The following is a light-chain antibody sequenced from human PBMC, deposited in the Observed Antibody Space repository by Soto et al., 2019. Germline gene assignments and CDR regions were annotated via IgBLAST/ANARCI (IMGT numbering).Light chain of an antibody. V-gene: IGKV3-11*01. CDR3: QQRSNWPHSIT. CDR1: QSISGY. J-gene: IGKJ5*01. CDR2: DAS. Sequence: EIVLTQSPVTLSFSPVERSTLSCRASQSISGYLAWYQQKRGQAPRLVIYDASNRATGIPARFSGSGSETDFTLTISSLEPEDFAVYYCQQRSNWPHSITFGQGTRLEIK.